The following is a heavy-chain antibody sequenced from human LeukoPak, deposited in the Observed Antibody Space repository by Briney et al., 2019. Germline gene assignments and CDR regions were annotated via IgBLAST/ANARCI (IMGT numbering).Heavy chain of an antibody. CDR1: GDSINGFY. J-gene: IGHJ6*03. CDR2: ISTSGST. V-gene: IGHV4-4*07. CDR3: ARGLPSYGDYVDYYFYMDV. Sequence: SETLSLTRTLSGDSINGFYWSGIRQPARKGLQWIGRISTSGSTNYNPSLKSRVTMSVDRSTNEFSLTVRSVTAADTALYYCARGLPSYGDYVDYYFYMDVWGKGTTVTVSS. D-gene: IGHD4-17*01.